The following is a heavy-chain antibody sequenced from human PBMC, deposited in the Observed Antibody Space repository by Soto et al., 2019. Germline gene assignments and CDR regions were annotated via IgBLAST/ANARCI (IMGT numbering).Heavy chain of an antibody. J-gene: IGHJ6*02. CDR3: ARGMMAKIYYYGMDV. CDR2: IWYDGSNK. V-gene: IGHV3-33*01. Sequence: GGSLRLSCAASGFTFSSYGMHWVRQAPGKGLEWVAVIWYDGSNKYYADSVKGRFTISRDNSKNTLYLQMNSLRAEDTAVYYCARGMMAKIYYYGMDVWGQGTTVTVSS. D-gene: IGHD5-12*01. CDR1: GFTFSSYG.